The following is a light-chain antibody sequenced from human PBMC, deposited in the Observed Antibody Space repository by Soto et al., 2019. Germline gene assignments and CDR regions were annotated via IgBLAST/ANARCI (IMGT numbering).Light chain of an antibody. V-gene: IGKV1-9*01. Sequence: DVQLTQTPSFLSASVGDRVTITCRASRDISTYLAWYQQKPGKATKLLIYAASTLHTGVPSRFSGSGSGTEFTLTISSLQPEDFATFICQQINGYPLTFGGGTKVEI. CDR1: RDISTY. CDR3: QQINGYPLT. CDR2: AAS. J-gene: IGKJ4*01.